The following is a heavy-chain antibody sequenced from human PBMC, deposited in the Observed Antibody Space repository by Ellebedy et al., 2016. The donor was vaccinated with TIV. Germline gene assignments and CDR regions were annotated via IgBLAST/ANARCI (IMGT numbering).Heavy chain of an antibody. CDR3: ARGLACGGDCYSGRQYYYAMDV. Sequence: GESLKISCAASGFTFSSYGVNWVRQAPGRGLEWVSYINESSSTISYADSVKGRFTMSRDNARNSLHLQMNSLRADDTAIYYCARGLACGGDCYSGRQYYYAMDVWGHGTTVTVSS. D-gene: IGHD2-21*02. V-gene: IGHV3-48*04. CDR1: GFTFSSYG. J-gene: IGHJ6*02. CDR2: INESSSTI.